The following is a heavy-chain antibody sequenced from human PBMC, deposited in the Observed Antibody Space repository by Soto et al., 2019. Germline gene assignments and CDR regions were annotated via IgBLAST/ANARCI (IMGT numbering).Heavy chain of an antibody. V-gene: IGHV1-46*01. CDR2: INPSGGST. Sequence: QVQLVQSGAEVKKPGASVKVSCKASGYTFTSYYMHWVRQAAGQGLEWMGIINPSGGSTSYAQKFQGRVTMTRDTSTSTVYMELSSLRSEDTAVYYCARDAGGNHFDYWGQGTLVTVSS. CDR1: GYTFTSYY. J-gene: IGHJ4*02. CDR3: ARDAGGNHFDY. D-gene: IGHD2-15*01.